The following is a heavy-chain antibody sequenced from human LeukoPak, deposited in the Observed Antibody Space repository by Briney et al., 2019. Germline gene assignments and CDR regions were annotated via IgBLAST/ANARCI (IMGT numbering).Heavy chain of an antibody. V-gene: IGHV3-23*01. CDR2: ISASGDTT. D-gene: IGHD6-19*01. J-gene: IGHJ4*02. CDR3: AKDGGIAVSGTLGY. CDR1: GFTFNTYA. Sequence: GGSLRLSCAASGFTFNTYAMSWVRQAPGKGLEWVSGISASGDTTYYADSVKGRFTISRDNSKNTLYLQMNSLRADDTAVHYCAKDGGIAVSGTLGYWGQGTLVTVSS.